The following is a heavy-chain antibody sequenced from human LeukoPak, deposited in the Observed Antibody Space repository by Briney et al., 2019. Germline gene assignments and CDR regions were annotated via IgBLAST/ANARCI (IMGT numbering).Heavy chain of an antibody. Sequence: ASVKVSCKTSGYTFTSYDINWVRQATGQGLEWMGWMNPNSGNTGYAQKFQGRVTMTKNTSISTAYMELSSLIPEDTAVYYCARALSWTTESYYYMDVWGKGTTVTVSS. CDR1: GYTFTSYD. D-gene: IGHD3/OR15-3a*01. V-gene: IGHV1-8*01. J-gene: IGHJ6*03. CDR2: MNPNSGNT. CDR3: ARALSWTTESYYYMDV.